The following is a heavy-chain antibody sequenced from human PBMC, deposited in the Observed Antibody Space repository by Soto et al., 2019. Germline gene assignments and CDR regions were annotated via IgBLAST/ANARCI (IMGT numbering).Heavy chain of an antibody. CDR1: GYTFTSYY. D-gene: IGHD2-2*01. CDR3: AGAGGIVVVPAPYYYYGMDV. J-gene: IGHJ6*02. Sequence: ASVKVSCKASGYTFTSYYMHWVRRAPGQGLEWMGIINPSGGSTSYAQKFQGRVTMTRDTSTSTVYMELSSLRSEDTAVYYCAGAGGIVVVPAPYYYYGMDVWGQGTTVTVSS. CDR2: INPSGGST. V-gene: IGHV1-46*01.